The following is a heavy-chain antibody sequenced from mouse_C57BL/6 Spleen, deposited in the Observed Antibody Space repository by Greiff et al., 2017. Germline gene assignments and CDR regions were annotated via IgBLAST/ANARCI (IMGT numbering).Heavy chain of an antibody. J-gene: IGHJ4*01. CDR2: IYPGDGDT. V-gene: IGHV1-82*01. Sequence: QVQLQQSGPELVKPGASVKISCKASGYAFSSSWMTWVKQRPGKGLEWIGRIYPGDGDTNYNGKFKGKATLTADKSSSTAYMQLSSLTSEDSAVSFCARYTATVVGAMDYWGQGTSVTVSS. D-gene: IGHD1-1*01. CDR1: GYAFSSSW. CDR3: ARYTATVVGAMDY.